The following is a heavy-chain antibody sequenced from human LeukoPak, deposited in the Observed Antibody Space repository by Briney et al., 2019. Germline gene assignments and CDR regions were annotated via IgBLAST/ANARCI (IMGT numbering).Heavy chain of an antibody. D-gene: IGHD3-10*01. CDR1: GFSFGSHD. V-gene: IGHV3/OR16-9*01. CDR3: VRHAGRTGGQ. CDR2: ISGNGGDI. J-gene: IGHJ4*02. Sequence: GGSLRLSCAASGFSFGSHDMSWIRQAPGKGPEWISYISGNGGDIAYADSVKGRFTISRDNAKNSLHLQMNSLRVEDTAVYHCVRHAGRTGGQWGQGTLIAVSS.